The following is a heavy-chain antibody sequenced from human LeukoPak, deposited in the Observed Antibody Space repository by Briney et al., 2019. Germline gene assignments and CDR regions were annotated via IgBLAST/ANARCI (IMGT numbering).Heavy chain of an antibody. CDR3: AKDLTYSGSSFDY. D-gene: IGHD1-26*01. Sequence: GGSLRLSCAASGFTFSSYAMTWVRQAPGKGLEWVSGISGSGGNTYYADSVKGRFTISRDNSKNTLYLQMNSLRAEDTAVYYCAKDLTYSGSSFDYWGQGTLVTVSS. CDR1: GFTFSSYA. J-gene: IGHJ4*02. CDR2: ISGSGGNT. V-gene: IGHV3-23*01.